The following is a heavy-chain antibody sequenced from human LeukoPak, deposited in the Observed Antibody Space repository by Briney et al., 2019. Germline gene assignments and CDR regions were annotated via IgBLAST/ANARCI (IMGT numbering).Heavy chain of an antibody. D-gene: IGHD6-19*01. CDR3: AKDQENSSGWYTDY. Sequence: GGSLRLSCAASGFPFSTYGMHWVRQAPGKGLEWVAVISYDASNKYYPDSVKGRFTISRDNSKNTLYLQMNSLRAEDTAVYYCAKDQENSSGWYTDYWGQGTLVIVSS. CDR1: GFPFSTYG. J-gene: IGHJ4*02. CDR2: ISYDASNK. V-gene: IGHV3-30*18.